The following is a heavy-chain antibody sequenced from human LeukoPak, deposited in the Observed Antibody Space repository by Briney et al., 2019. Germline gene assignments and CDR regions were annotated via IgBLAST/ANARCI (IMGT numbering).Heavy chain of an antibody. V-gene: IGHV4-59*01. CDR3: ARQVYYYDSSGYPIDY. J-gene: IGHJ4*02. CDR1: GGSIISYY. Sequence: SETLSLTCTVSGGSIISYYWSWIRQPPGKGLEWIGYIYYSGSTNYNPSLKSRVTISVDTSKNQFSLKLSSVTAADTAVYYCARQVYYYDSSGYPIDYWGQGTLVTVSS. CDR2: IYYSGST. D-gene: IGHD3-22*01.